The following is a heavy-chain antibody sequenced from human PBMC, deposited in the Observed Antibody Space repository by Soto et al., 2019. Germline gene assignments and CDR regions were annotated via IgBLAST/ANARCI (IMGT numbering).Heavy chain of an antibody. CDR3: ARDPSYYGMDV. CDR1: GYTFTSYA. Sequence: QVQLVQSGAEEKKPGTSVKVSCKASGYTFTSYAMHWVRQAPGQRLEWMGWINAGNGDTKYSQKFQGRVTITRDTSASTAYMELSSLRSEDTAVYYCARDPSYYGMDVWGQGTTVTVSS. CDR2: INAGNGDT. J-gene: IGHJ6*02. V-gene: IGHV1-3*05.